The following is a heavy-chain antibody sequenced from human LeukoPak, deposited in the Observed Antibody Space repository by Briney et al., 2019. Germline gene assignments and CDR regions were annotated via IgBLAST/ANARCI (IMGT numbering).Heavy chain of an antibody. D-gene: IGHD3-10*01. Sequence: GGSLRLSCAASGFTFSSYSMNWVRQAPGKGLEWVSAISGSGGSTYYADSVKGRFTISRDNSKNTLYLQMNSLRAEDTAVYYCAKAGDVLLWFGELLGNWFDPWGQGTLVTVSS. CDR1: GFTFSSYS. CDR2: ISGSGGST. J-gene: IGHJ5*02. CDR3: AKAGDVLLWFGELLGNWFDP. V-gene: IGHV3-23*01.